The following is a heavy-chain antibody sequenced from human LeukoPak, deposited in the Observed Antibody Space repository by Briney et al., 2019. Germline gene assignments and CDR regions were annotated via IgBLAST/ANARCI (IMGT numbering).Heavy chain of an antibody. CDR1: GFTFDDYA. CDR2: ILGNGGTT. V-gene: IGHV3-43*02. D-gene: IGHD4-23*01. J-gene: IGHJ2*01. CDR3: AKGTRDYGGLPRWYFDL. Sequence: GGSLRLSCAASGFTFDDYAMHWVRQAPGKGLEWVSRILGNGGTTYYGDSVKGRFTISRDNSKNSLFLQMFSLRTEDTALYYCAKGTRDYGGLPRWYFDLWGRGTLVTVSS.